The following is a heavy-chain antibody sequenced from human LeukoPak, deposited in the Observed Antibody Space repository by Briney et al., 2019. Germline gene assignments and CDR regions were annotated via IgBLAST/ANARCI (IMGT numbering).Heavy chain of an antibody. V-gene: IGHV4-39*01. CDR2: VYYSGST. CDR1: GGSISSSSYY. J-gene: IGHJ4*02. D-gene: IGHD2-15*01. Sequence: SETLSLTCTVSGGSISSSSYYWGWIRQPPGKGLEWIGSVYYSGSTYYNPSLKSRVTISVDTSKNQFSLKLSSVTAADTAVYYCARLWSGGNGDYWRQGTLVTVSS. CDR3: ARLWSGGNGDY.